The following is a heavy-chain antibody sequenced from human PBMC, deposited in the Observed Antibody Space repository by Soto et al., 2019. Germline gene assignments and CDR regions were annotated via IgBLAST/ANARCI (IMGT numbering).Heavy chain of an antibody. CDR3: AKITQTSYYYDILTGPEFYFDY. Sequence: GGSLRLSCAASGFTFSSYAMSWVRQAPGKGREWVSAISGSGGSTYYADSVKGRFTISRDNAKNTLYLQMNSLRAEDTAVYYCAKITQTSYYYDILTGPEFYFDYWGQGTLVTVSS. V-gene: IGHV3-23*01. J-gene: IGHJ4*02. CDR1: GFTFSSYA. D-gene: IGHD3-9*01. CDR2: ISGSGGST.